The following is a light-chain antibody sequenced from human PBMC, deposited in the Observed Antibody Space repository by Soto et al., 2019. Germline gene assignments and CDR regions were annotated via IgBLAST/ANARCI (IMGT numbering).Light chain of an antibody. V-gene: IGKV3-15*01. CDR2: GAS. CDR3: QQYNYCRPYT. Sequence: EIVMTQSPATLSVSPGERATLSCRASQSVSSNLAWYQQKPGQAPRLLIYGASTRATGIPARFSGSGSGTEFTLTISSLQSEDFAVYYCQQYNYCRPYTLGHGTKLEIK. J-gene: IGKJ2*01. CDR1: QSVSSN.